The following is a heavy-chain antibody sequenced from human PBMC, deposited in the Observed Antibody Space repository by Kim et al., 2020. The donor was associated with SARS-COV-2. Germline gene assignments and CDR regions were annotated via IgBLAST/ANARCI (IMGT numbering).Heavy chain of an antibody. V-gene: IGHV3-30*18. J-gene: IGHJ4*02. D-gene: IGHD2-15*01. Sequence: GGSLRLSCAASGFTFSNYAMHWVRQAPGKGLEWMAVISHDGSKEYHGDSVKGRFTISRDNSRNTLSLQMNSLRGEDTAVYSCVKDREYCSGGTCYNGILDHWGQGTLVTVSS. CDR1: GFTFSNYA. CDR3: VKDREYCSGGTCYNGILDH. CDR2: ISHDGSKE.